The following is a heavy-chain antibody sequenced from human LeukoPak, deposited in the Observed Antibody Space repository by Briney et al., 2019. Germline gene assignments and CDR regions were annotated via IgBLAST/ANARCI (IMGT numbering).Heavy chain of an antibody. V-gene: IGHV3-15*01. Sequence: GGSLRLSCAASGFTFSNAWMSWVRQAPGKGLEWVGRIKSNSDGGTTDYAAAVKGRFTISRDDSKNTLYLQMNSLKTEDTAVYYCTPDIKWELPPFDCWGQGTLVTVSS. D-gene: IGHD1-26*01. CDR1: GFTFSNAW. CDR3: TPDIKWELPPFDC. CDR2: IKSNSDGGTT. J-gene: IGHJ4*02.